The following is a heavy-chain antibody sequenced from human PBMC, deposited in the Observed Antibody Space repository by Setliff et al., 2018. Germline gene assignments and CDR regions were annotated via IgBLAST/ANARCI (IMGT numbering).Heavy chain of an antibody. CDR2: IYYSGST. CDR3: ASTLYDYDILTGPGYYFDY. Sequence: PSETLSLTCTVSGGSISSSSYYWGWIRQPPGKGLEWIGSIYYSGSTYYNPSLKSRVTISVDTSKNQFSLKLSSVTAADTAVYYCASTLYDYDILTGPGYYFDYWGQGTLVTVSS. D-gene: IGHD3-9*01. V-gene: IGHV4-39*07. J-gene: IGHJ4*02. CDR1: GGSISSSSYY.